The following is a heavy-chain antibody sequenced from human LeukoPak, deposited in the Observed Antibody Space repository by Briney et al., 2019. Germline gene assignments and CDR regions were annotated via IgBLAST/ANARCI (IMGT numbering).Heavy chain of an antibody. CDR1: GFTFSDYY. CDR2: ISSSGSTI. J-gene: IGHJ5*02. CDR3: ARVLREWLLFGWFDP. V-gene: IGHV3-11*01. D-gene: IGHD3-3*01. Sequence: GGSLRLSCAASGFTFSDYYMSWNRQAPGKGLEWISYISSSGSTIYYADSVKGRFTISRDNAKNSLYLQMNSLRAEDTAVYYCARVLREWLLFGWFDPWGQGTLVTVSS.